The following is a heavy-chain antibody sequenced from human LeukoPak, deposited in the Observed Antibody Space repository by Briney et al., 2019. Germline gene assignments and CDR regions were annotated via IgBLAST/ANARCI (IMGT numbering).Heavy chain of an antibody. J-gene: IGHJ4*02. CDR3: TRDYKYAFDN. CDR1: GFTLSDYS. D-gene: IGHD5-24*01. V-gene: IGHV3-48*01. CDR2: IGIDSGNT. Sequence: PGGSLRLSCAASGFTLSDYSMNWVRQAPGKGLEWISYIGIDSGNTNYADSVKGRFTISGDKAKNSLYLQMNSPRVEDTAVYYCTRDYKYAFDNWGQGTLVTVSS.